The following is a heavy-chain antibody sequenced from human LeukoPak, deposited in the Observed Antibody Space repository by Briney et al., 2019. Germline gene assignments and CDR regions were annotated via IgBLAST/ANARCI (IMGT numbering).Heavy chain of an antibody. V-gene: IGHV3-23*01. CDR2: ISNGGGST. D-gene: IGHD1-1*01. CDR3: ARRQGDGFDI. J-gene: IGHJ3*02. CDR1: GFTFRSHA. Sequence: GSLRLSCAASGFTFRSHAMTWVRQAPGKGLEWVSGISNGGGSTYYADSVKGRFTISRDNSKNTLYLQMNSLRVEDTAVYYCARRQGDGFDIWGQGTMVTVSS.